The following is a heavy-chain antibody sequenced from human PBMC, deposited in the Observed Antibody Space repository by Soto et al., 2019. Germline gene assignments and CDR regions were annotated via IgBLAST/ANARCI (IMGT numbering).Heavy chain of an antibody. J-gene: IGHJ4*02. D-gene: IGHD6-6*01. V-gene: IGHV4-34*02. CDR2: ISPSGRM. Sequence: QVQLQPWGTGPLKPSETLSLTCAVYGGAFSNNFWSWIRQSSGKGLEWIGEISPSGRMNYNPSLESRVTMSRATSKTQFSLTLKSVPAADTAVYFCASRRGSRDFWGQGTPVTVTS. CDR1: GGAFSNNF. CDR3: ASRRGSRDF.